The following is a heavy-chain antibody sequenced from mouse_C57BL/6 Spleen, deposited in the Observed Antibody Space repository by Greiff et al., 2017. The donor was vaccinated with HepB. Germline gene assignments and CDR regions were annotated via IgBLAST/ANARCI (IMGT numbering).Heavy chain of an antibody. Sequence: VQLQQSGAELVKPGASVKLSCKASGYTFTSYWMHWVKQRPGQGLEWIGMIHPNSGSTNYNEKFKSKATLTVDKSSSTAYMQLSSLTSEDSAVYYCARSNYYGSYYFDYWGQGTTLTVSS. V-gene: IGHV1-64*01. CDR1: GYTFTSYW. J-gene: IGHJ2*01. D-gene: IGHD1-1*01. CDR3: ARSNYYGSYYFDY. CDR2: IHPNSGST.